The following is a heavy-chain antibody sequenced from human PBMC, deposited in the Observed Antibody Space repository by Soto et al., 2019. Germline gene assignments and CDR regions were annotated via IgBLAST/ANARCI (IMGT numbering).Heavy chain of an antibody. CDR1: GFTFSSYS. J-gene: IGHJ3*02. CDR3: ATSRGVVVAYAFDI. Sequence: EVQLVESGGGLVQPGGSLRLSCAASGFTFSSYSMNWVRQAPGKGLEWVSYISSSSDTIYNADSVKGRFTISRDNAKNSLYLQMNSLRDEDTAVYFCATSRGVVVAYAFDIWCHGTMVTVS. CDR2: ISSSSDTI. D-gene: IGHD2-15*01. V-gene: IGHV3-48*02.